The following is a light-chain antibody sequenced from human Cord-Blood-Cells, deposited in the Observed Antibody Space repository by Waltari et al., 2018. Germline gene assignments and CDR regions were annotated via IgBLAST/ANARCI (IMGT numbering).Light chain of an antibody. CDR2: YDS. CDR3: QVWDSSSDHPI. Sequence: SYVLTQPPSASVAPGQTARITCGGTTLGRKSVALYQQKTGQAPVLVIYYDSDRPPGIPERFSGSNSGNTATLTISRVEAGDEADYYCQVWDSSSDHPIFGTGTKVTVL. V-gene: IGLV3-21*04. CDR1: TLGRKS. J-gene: IGLJ1*01.